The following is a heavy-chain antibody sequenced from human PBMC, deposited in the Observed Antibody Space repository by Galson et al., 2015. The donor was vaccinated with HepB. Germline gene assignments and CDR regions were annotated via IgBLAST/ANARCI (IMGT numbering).Heavy chain of an antibody. V-gene: IGHV3-11*01. CDR1: GFSFSDYY. Sequence: SLRLSCAASGFSFSDYYLDWVRQAPGKGLEWVAYISGTGNSIEYADSVKGRFTISRDNAKNSLYLQMTSLRVEDTAIYYCARDVVSRDCGADCSDLDHWGQGTLVTVSS. D-gene: IGHD2-21*01. CDR2: ISGTGNSI. CDR3: ARDVVSRDCGADCSDLDH. J-gene: IGHJ4*02.